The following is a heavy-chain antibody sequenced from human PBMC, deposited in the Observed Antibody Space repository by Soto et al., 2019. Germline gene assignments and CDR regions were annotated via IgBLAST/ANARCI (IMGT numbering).Heavy chain of an antibody. J-gene: IGHJ3*02. CDR1: GFTFDDYA. CDR3: AKGYSGYVHDAFDI. V-gene: IGHV3-9*01. Sequence: EVQLVESGGGLVQPGRSLRLSCAASGFTFDDYAMHWVRQAPGKGLEWVSGISWNSGSIGYADSVKARFTISRDNAKNSLYLQMNSLRAEDTALYYCAKGYSGYVHDAFDIWGQGTMVTVSS. D-gene: IGHD5-12*01. CDR2: ISWNSGSI.